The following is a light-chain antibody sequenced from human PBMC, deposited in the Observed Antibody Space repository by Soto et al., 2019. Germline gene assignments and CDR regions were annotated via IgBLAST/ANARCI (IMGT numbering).Light chain of an antibody. Sequence: DIPMTQSPSSLSASVGDRVIITCRASQSISSYLNWYQQKPGKAPKILIYAASSLPSGVPSRFSGSGSGADFTLTISSLQPEDFATYYCQQSYTTPLTFGGGTKVEIK. CDR2: AAS. V-gene: IGKV1-39*01. CDR1: QSISSY. CDR3: QQSYTTPLT. J-gene: IGKJ4*01.